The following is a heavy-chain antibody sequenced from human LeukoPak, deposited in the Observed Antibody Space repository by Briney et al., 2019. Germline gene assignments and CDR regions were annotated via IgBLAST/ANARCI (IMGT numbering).Heavy chain of an antibody. V-gene: IGHV3-9*01. Sequence: GSSLRLSCATSGFSCDDYAMHWVRQAPGKGLEWVSGISWNSGSIGYADSVKGRFTISRDNAKNSLYLQMNSLRAEDTALYYCARGDYGDYPWDAFDIWGQGTMVTVSS. CDR3: ARGDYGDYPWDAFDI. J-gene: IGHJ3*02. D-gene: IGHD4-17*01. CDR2: ISWNSGSI. CDR1: GFSCDDYA.